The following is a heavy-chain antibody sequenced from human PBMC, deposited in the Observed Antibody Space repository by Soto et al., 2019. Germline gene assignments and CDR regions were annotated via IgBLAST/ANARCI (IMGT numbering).Heavy chain of an antibody. CDR2: ISGSGGST. D-gene: IGHD6-6*01. CDR1: GFTFSSYA. CDR3: AKDSIAARPAVSVYYGMDV. V-gene: IGHV3-23*01. J-gene: IGHJ6*02. Sequence: GGSLRLSCAASGFTFSSYAMSWVRQAPGKGLEWVSAISGSGGSTYYADSVKGRFTISRDNSKNTLYLQMNSLRAEDTAVYYCAKDSIAARPAVSVYYGMDVWGQGTTVTVSS.